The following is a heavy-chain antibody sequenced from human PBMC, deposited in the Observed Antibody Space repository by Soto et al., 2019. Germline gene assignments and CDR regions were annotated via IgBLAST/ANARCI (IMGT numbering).Heavy chain of an antibody. D-gene: IGHD3-16*01. Sequence: QVQLQESGPRLVKPSQTLSLTCTVSGGSISSGGYYWNWIRQHPGKGLEWIGYIYYSGSFYYNPSLQSRVSISIDTSKNQFSLKLSSVTAADTAVYYCARRLGNYFDYWGQGTLVTVSS. J-gene: IGHJ4*02. CDR2: IYYSGSF. CDR3: ARRLGNYFDY. V-gene: IGHV4-31*03. CDR1: GGSISSGGYY.